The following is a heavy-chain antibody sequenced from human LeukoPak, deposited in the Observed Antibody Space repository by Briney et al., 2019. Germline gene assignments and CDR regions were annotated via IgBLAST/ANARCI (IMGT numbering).Heavy chain of an antibody. CDR3: ATSLGSSVDY. V-gene: IGHV3-53*01. CDR2: IYSGGST. Sequence: GGSLRLSCAASGFTLSSNYMSWVRQAPGKGLEWVSVIYSGGSTYYADSVKGRFTISRDNSKNTLYLQMNSLRAEDTAVYYCATSLGSSVDYWGQGTLVTVSS. J-gene: IGHJ4*02. D-gene: IGHD1-26*01. CDR1: GFTLSSNY.